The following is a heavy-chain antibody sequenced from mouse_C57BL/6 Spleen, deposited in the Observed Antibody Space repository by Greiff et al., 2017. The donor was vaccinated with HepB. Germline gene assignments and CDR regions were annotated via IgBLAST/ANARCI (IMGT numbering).Heavy chain of an antibody. V-gene: IGHV3-6*01. Sequence: EVKLMESGPGLVKPSQSLSLTCSVTGYSITSGYYWNWIRQFPGNKLEWMGYISYDGSNNYNPSLKNRISITRDTSKNQFFLKLNSVTTEDTATYYCAREGDYYGSSYVRYFDVWGTGTTVTVSS. D-gene: IGHD1-1*01. CDR1: GYSITSGYY. CDR2: ISYDGSN. CDR3: AREGDYYGSSYVRYFDV. J-gene: IGHJ1*03.